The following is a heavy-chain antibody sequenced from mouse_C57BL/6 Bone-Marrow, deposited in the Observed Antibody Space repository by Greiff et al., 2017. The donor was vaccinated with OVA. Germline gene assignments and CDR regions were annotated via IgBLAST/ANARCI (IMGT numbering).Heavy chain of an antibody. Sequence: VQLQQPGAELVKPGASVKMSCKASGYTFTSYWITWVKQRPGQGLEWIGDIYPGSGSTNYNEKFKSKATLTVDTSSSTAYMQLSSLTSEDSAVYYCSITTVVAKRGLDYWGQGTTLTGAS. CDR1: GYTFTSYW. CDR2: IYPGSGST. D-gene: IGHD1-1*01. CDR3: SITTVVAKRGLDY. V-gene: IGHV1-55*01. J-gene: IGHJ2*01.